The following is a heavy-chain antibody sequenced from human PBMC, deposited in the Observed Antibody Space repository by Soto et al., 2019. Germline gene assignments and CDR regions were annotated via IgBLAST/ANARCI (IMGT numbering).Heavy chain of an antibody. J-gene: IGHJ4*02. CDR2: IYYSGRI. CDR3: ARVGGDDFGDSGGFDY. CDR1: GGSIRDYF. Sequence: SETLSLTCTVSGGSIRDYFWTWIRQPPGKGLEWIGYIYYSGRINYNPSLKSRVSISVDTSKNHFSLQLRSVTAADTAVYYCARVGGDDFGDSGGFDYWGQGTLVTVSS. D-gene: IGHD4-17*01. V-gene: IGHV4-59*01.